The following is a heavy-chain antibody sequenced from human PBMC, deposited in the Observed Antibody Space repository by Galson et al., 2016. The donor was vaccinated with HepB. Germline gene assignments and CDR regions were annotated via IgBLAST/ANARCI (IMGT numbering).Heavy chain of an antibody. Sequence: VSCKASGYSFTSYCITWVRQAPGQGLEWMGWISAYNGNTNFAQKFQGRVSMTTDTSTSTAFMELRSLRSDDTAVYYCARRPYSGHEYYYYGLGVWGQGTTVTVSS. CDR2: ISAYNGNT. D-gene: IGHD5-12*01. V-gene: IGHV1-18*01. J-gene: IGHJ6*02. CDR1: GYSFTSYC. CDR3: ARRPYSGHEYYYYGLGV.